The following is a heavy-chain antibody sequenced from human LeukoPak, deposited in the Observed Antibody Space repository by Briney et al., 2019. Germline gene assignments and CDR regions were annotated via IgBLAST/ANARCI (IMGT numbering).Heavy chain of an antibody. CDR2: IIPIFGTA. CDR3: ASHGGYVLRYFDWFNY. Sequence: GASVKVSCKASGGTFSSYAISWVRQAPGQGLEWMGGIIPIFGTANYAQKFQGRVTTTADESTSTAYMELSSLRSEDTAVYYCASHGGYVLRYFDWFNYWGQGTLVTVSS. D-gene: IGHD3-9*01. J-gene: IGHJ5*01. V-gene: IGHV1-69*13. CDR1: GGTFSSYA.